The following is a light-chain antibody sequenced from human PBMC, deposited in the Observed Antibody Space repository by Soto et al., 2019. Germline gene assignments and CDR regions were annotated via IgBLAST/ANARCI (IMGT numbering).Light chain of an antibody. CDR1: QSVTTN. CDR2: ATS. V-gene: IGKV3-15*01. J-gene: IGKJ5*01. Sequence: EIVMTQSPATLSVSPGERATLSFSTSQSVTTNLAWYQQKPGQAPRLLIYATSIRAPGIPARFSGSGSGTDFTLTISSLQSEDFAVYHCQQYNNWPPITFGQGTRLEIK. CDR3: QQYNNWPPIT.